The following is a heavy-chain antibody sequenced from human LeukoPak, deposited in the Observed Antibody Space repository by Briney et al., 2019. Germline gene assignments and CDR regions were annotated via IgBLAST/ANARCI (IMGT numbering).Heavy chain of an antibody. D-gene: IGHD3-3*01. CDR3: ARGDLDFWSGYYLNWFDP. J-gene: IGHJ5*02. CDR1: GCTFTSYD. V-gene: IGHV1-8*01. Sequence: GASVKVSCKASGCTFTSYDINWVRQATGQGLEWMGWMNPNSGNTGYAQKFQGRVTMTRNTSISTAYMELSSLRSEDTAVYYCARGDLDFWSGYYLNWFDPWGQGTLVTVSS. CDR2: MNPNSGNT.